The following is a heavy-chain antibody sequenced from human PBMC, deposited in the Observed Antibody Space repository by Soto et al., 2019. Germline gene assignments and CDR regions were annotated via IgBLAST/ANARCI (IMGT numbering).Heavy chain of an antibody. CDR3: ARSPPLGWLQSWHCDY. CDR2: INPSGGSA. D-gene: IGHD5-12*01. CDR1: GYTFTSYY. V-gene: IGHV1-46*01. J-gene: IGHJ4*02. Sequence: QVQLVQCGAEVKKPGASVKVSCKASGYTFTSYYIHWVRQAPGQGLEWIGVINPSGGSATYTQNFQDRVTMTRATSTSTVTMELGSLTTDDTALYYCARSPPLGWLQSWHCDYWGQGALVTVSS.